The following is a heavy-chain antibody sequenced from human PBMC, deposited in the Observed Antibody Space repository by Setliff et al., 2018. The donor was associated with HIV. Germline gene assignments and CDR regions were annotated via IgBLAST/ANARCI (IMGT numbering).Heavy chain of an antibody. J-gene: IGHJ4*02. Sequence: GASVKVSCKASGYIFTGYYMHWVRQAPGQGLEWMGRINLNSGDTNYAQKFQDRVTVTRNKSTNTSYVEVRRLRSDDTAVYFCARAYYDSVWGSHRYRFYYFDYWGQGSLVTVSS. CDR1: GYIFTGYY. CDR3: ARAYYDSVWGSHRYRFYYFDY. V-gene: IGHV1-2*06. CDR2: INLNSGDT. D-gene: IGHD3-16*02.